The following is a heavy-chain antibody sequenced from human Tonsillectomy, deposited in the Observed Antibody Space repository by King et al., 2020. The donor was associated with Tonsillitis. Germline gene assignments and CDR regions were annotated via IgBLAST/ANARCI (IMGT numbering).Heavy chain of an antibody. V-gene: IGHV1-69*01. CDR1: VGIFRIYG. J-gene: IGHJ4*02. Sequence: QLVQSGAEVKKPGSSVKVSCKASVGIFRIYGISWVRQAPGQGLEWMGGIIPTFGTTNYAQKFQGRVTITADESTTAAYMELPGLTFEDTAVYYCATNPRGYCSGGVCYSFDFWGQGTLVTVSS. CDR2: IIPTFGTT. D-gene: IGHD2-8*02. CDR3: ATNPRGYCSGGVCYSFDF.